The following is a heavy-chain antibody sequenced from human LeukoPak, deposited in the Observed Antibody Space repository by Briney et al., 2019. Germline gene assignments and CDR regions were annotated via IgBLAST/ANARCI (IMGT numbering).Heavy chain of an antibody. V-gene: IGHV4-34*01. CDR2: INHSGST. J-gene: IGHJ4*02. D-gene: IGHD4-23*01. CDR1: GGSFSGYY. CDR3: ARATTVVTGLDY. Sequence: PSETLSLTCAVYGGSFSGYYWSWIRQPPGKGLEWIGEINHSGSTNYNPSLKSRVTISVDTSKNQFSLKLSSVTAADTAVYHCARATTVVTGLDYWGQGTLVTVSS.